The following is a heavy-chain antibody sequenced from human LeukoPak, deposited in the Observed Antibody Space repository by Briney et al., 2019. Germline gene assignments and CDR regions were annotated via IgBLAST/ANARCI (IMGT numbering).Heavy chain of an antibody. CDR2: IWYDGSNK. Sequence: PGGSLRLSCAASGFTFSSYGMHWVRQAPGKGLQWVAVIWYDGSNKYYADSVKGRFTIPRDDSKDTLYLQMNSLRAEDTAVYYCARADYGRTSWGQGTLVTVSS. J-gene: IGHJ4*02. D-gene: IGHD4-17*01. CDR1: GFTFSSYG. V-gene: IGHV3-33*01. CDR3: ARADYGRTS.